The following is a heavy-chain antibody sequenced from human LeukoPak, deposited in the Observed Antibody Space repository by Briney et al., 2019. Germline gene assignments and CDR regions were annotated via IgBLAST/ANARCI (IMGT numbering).Heavy chain of an antibody. V-gene: IGHV1-2*02. J-gene: IGHJ4*02. Sequence: ASVKLSCKASGYTFTGYYMHWVRQAPGQGLEWMGWINPNSGGTNYAQKFQGRVTMTRDTSISTAYMELSRLRSDDTAVYYCARASYYYDSSGYPGYYFDYWGQGTLFTASS. D-gene: IGHD3-22*01. CDR1: GYTFTGYY. CDR2: INPNSGGT. CDR3: ARASYYYDSSGYPGYYFDY.